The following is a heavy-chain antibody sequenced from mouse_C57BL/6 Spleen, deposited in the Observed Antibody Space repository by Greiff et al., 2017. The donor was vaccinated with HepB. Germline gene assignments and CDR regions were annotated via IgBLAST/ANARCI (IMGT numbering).Heavy chain of an antibody. V-gene: IGHV1-61*01. CDR3: ERCGYLYYFGY. Sequence: QVQLQQPGAELVRPGSSVKLSCKASGYTFTSYWMDWVKQRPGQGLEWIGNIYPSDSETHYNQKFKDKATLTVDKSSSTDYMQLSSLTSEDSAVYYCERCGYLYYFGYWGKGTTLTVAS. J-gene: IGHJ2*01. CDR1: GYTFTSYW. D-gene: IGHD2-2*01. CDR2: IYPSDSET.